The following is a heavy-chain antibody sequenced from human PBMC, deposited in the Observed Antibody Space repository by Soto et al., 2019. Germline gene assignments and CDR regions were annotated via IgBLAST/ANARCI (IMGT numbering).Heavy chain of an antibody. J-gene: IGHJ6*02. V-gene: IGHV1-2*04. D-gene: IGHD2-15*01. Sequence: ASVKVSCKASGYTFTGYYMHWVRQAPGQRLEWMGWINPNSGGTNYAQKFQGWVTMTRDTSISTAYMELSRLRSDDTAVYYCARAAGYCSGGSCHDYYYYYGMDVWGQGTTVTVSS. CDR1: GYTFTGYY. CDR2: INPNSGGT. CDR3: ARAAGYCSGGSCHDYYYYYGMDV.